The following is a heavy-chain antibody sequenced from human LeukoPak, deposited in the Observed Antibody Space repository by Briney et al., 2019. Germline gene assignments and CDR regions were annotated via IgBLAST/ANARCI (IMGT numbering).Heavy chain of an antibody. CDR1: GGSISSGGYY. Sequence: PSQTLSLTCTVSGGSISSGGYYWSWIRQPPGKGLEWIGYIYHSGSTYYNPSLKSRVTISVDRSKNQFSLKLSSVTAADTAVYYCAWIISATGTGGYYFNYWGQGTLVTVSS. D-gene: IGHD6-13*01. CDR2: IYHSGST. CDR3: AWIISATGTGGYYFNY. V-gene: IGHV4-30-2*01. J-gene: IGHJ4*02.